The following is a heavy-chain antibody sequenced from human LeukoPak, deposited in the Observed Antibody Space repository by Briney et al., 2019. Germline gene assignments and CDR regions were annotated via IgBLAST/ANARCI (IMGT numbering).Heavy chain of an antibody. CDR3: ARDLGGWYVRAFDI. V-gene: IGHV3-21*01. CDR2: ISSSSSYI. J-gene: IGHJ3*02. D-gene: IGHD6-19*01. Sequence: KPGGSLRLSCAASGFTFSSYSMNWVRQAPGKGLEWVSSISSSSSYIHYADSVKGRFTISRDNAKNSLYLQMNSLRAEDTAVYYCARDLGGWYVRAFDIWGQGTMVTVSS. CDR1: GFTFSSYS.